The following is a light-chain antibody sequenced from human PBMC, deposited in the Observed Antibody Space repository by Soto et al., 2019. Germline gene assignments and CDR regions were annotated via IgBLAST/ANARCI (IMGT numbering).Light chain of an antibody. J-gene: IGKJ1*01. Sequence: DIQMTQSPSTLSASVGDRVTITCRASQSISSWLAWYQQKPGKAPKLLIYDASILETGVPSRFSGSGSGTEFTLTISSLQPDDFATYYCQQYKTFPWTFGQGTKV. CDR1: QSISSW. V-gene: IGKV1-5*01. CDR3: QQYKTFPWT. CDR2: DAS.